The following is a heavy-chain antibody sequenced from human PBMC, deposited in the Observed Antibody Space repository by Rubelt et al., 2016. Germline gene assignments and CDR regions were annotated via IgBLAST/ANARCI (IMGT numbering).Heavy chain of an antibody. V-gene: IGHV1-18*01. CDR2: ISAYNGNK. Sequence: QVQLVQSGAEVKKPGASVKVSCKASGYTFTSYGISWVRQAPGQGLEWMGWISAYNGNKNYAQKLQGRVTMTTDTSKSTAYMELRSLRSDDTAVYYCARDPTTRFTSTGWFDPWGQGTLVTVSS. CDR3: ARDPTTRFTSTGWFDP. J-gene: IGHJ5*02. CDR1: GYTFTSYG. D-gene: IGHD5-12*01.